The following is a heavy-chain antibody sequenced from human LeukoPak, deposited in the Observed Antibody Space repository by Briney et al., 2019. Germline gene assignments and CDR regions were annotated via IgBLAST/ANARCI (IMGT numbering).Heavy chain of an antibody. Sequence: GASVKVSCKASGYTFTSYDINWVRQATGQGLEWMGWMNPNSGNTGYAQKFQGRVTMTRNTSISTAYMELSSLRSEDTAVYYCARGTGYSYGKYFDYWGQGTLVTVSS. CDR3: ARGTGYSYGKYFDY. CDR1: GYTFTSYD. J-gene: IGHJ4*02. D-gene: IGHD5-18*01. CDR2: MNPNSGNT. V-gene: IGHV1-8*01.